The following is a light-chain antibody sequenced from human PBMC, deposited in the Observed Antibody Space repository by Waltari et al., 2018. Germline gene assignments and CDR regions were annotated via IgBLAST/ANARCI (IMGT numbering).Light chain of an antibody. CDR3: QQTYTALWT. CDR1: QNIKNF. Sequence: IQMTQSPSSLSASVGDRVTITCRESQNIKNFLNWYQQKPGKAPKLLIYVASTLQSGVSSRFSGSGFGTDFTLTISSLQPEDFATYFCQQTYTALWTFGQGTKVDI. CDR2: VAS. J-gene: IGKJ1*01. V-gene: IGKV1-39*01.